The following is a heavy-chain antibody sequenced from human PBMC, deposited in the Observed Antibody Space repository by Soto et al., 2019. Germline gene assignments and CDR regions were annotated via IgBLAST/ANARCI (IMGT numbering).Heavy chain of an antibody. CDR1: GFTFSSYA. J-gene: IGHJ4*02. CDR2: IYSGGST. D-gene: IGHD6-6*01. V-gene: IGHV3-53*01. CDR3: ASLRIAARPFDY. Sequence: GGSLRLSCAASGFTFSSYAMSWVRQAPGKGLEWVSVIYSGGSTYYADSVKGRFTISRDNSKNTLYLQMNSLRAEDTAVYYCASLRIAARPFDYWGQGTLVTVSS.